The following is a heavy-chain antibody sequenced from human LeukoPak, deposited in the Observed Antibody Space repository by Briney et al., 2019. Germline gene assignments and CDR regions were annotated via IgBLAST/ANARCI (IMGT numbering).Heavy chain of an antibody. V-gene: IGHV3-48*04. CDR1: GFTFSRDW. D-gene: IGHD3-22*01. CDR2: ISSSSSTI. Sequence: GGSLRLSCAASGFTFSRDWMHWVRQAPGKGLVWVSYISSSSSTIYYADSVKGRFTISRDNAKNSLYLQMNSLRAEDTAVYYCARGDYYDSSGYRRFDIWGQGTMVTVSS. CDR3: ARGDYYDSSGYRRFDI. J-gene: IGHJ3*02.